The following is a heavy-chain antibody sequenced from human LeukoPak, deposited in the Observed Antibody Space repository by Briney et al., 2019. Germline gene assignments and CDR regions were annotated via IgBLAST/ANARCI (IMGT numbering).Heavy chain of an antibody. D-gene: IGHD3-22*01. CDR1: GGSISSYY. Sequence: SETLSLTCTVSGGSISSYYWSWSRQPSGKGLEWIGHIYYCGSTNYNPSLKSRVTISVDTSKNQFSLKLSSVTAADTAVYYCARWSGYYYDSSGSDDAFDIWGQGTMVTVSS. CDR2: IYYCGST. V-gene: IGHV4-59*01. J-gene: IGHJ3*02. CDR3: ARWSGYYYDSSGSDDAFDI.